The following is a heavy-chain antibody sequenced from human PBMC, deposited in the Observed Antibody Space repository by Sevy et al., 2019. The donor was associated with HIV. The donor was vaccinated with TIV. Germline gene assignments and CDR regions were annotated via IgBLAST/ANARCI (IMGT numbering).Heavy chain of an antibody. Sequence: GGSLRLSCAASGFTFSSYGMHWVRQAPGKGLEWVAVISPDGTNKYYGDSMRGRFTISRDNSKNTLYLQMDTVRVDDTAVYYCATGYCSPICLIDYWGQGTLVTVSS. D-gene: IGHD2-2*03. J-gene: IGHJ4*02. CDR1: GFTFSSYG. CDR2: ISPDGTNK. V-gene: IGHV3-30*03. CDR3: ATGYCSPICLIDY.